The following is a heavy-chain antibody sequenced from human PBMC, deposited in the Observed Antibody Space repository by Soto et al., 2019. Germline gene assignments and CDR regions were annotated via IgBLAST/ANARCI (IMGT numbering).Heavy chain of an antibody. CDR2: ISSSSSTI. V-gene: IGHV3-48*02. D-gene: IGHD6-13*01. Sequence: EVQLVESGGGLVQPGGSLRLSCAASGFTFSSYSMNWVRQAPGKGLEWVSYISSSSSTIYYADSVKGRFTISRDNAKNSLYLQMNSLRDEDTAVYYCARESPYISSWYDLNWFDPWGQGTLVTVSS. CDR1: GFTFSSYS. CDR3: ARESPYISSWYDLNWFDP. J-gene: IGHJ5*02.